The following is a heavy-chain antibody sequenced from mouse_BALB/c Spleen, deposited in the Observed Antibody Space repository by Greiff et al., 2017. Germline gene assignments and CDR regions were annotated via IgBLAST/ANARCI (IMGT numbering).Heavy chain of an antibody. CDR1: GYSITSDYA. J-gene: IGHJ3*01. CDR3: ARADPYGNYGFAY. CDR2: ISYSGST. D-gene: IGHD2-10*02. V-gene: IGHV3-2*02. Sequence: EVKLMESGPGLVKPSQSLSLTCTVTGYSITSDYAWNWIRQFPGNKLEWMGYISYSGSTSYNPSLKSRISITRDTSKNQFFLQLNSVTTEDTATYYCARADPYGNYGFAYWGQGTLVTVSA.